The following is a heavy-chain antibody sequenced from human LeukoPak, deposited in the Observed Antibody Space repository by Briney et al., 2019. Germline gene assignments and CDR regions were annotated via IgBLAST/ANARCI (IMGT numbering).Heavy chain of an antibody. CDR2: ISSSSSTI. V-gene: IGHV3-48*01. CDR3: ARAFAGVYDSSFDY. Sequence: GRSLRLSCADSGVTFSSYAMHWVRQAPGKGLEWVSYISSSSSTIYYADSVKGRFTISRDNAKNSLYLQMNSLRAEDAAVYYCARAFAGVYDSSFDYWGQGTLVTVSS. CDR1: GVTFSSYA. J-gene: IGHJ4*02. D-gene: IGHD3-16*01.